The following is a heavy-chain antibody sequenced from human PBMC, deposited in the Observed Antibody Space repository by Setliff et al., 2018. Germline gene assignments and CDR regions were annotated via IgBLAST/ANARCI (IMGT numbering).Heavy chain of an antibody. CDR2: IYYSGNT. CDR3: ARGHCSSGECPNYFDP. D-gene: IGHD2-15*01. J-gene: IGHJ5*02. Sequence: PSETLSLTCTVSGGPINSDRYYWGWIRQPPGKGLEWIAYIYYSGNTYYNPSLKSRVTISVDTSKNQFSLKINSVTAADTAVYYCARGHCSSGECPNYFDPWGQGTQVTVSS. CDR1: GGPINSDRYY. V-gene: IGHV4-31*03.